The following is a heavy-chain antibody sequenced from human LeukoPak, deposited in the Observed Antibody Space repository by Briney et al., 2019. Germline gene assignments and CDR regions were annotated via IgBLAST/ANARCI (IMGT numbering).Heavy chain of an antibody. CDR2: IWYDGSNK. J-gene: IGHJ4*02. D-gene: IGHD2-21*02. Sequence: PGGSLRLSCATSGFTFNSFGMHWVRQAPDKGLEWVAVIWYDGSNKRYAVSVKGRFTISRDNLKNTLFLQMSGLRAEGTDVYYCARSAHIEVGTAPPPDYWGQGTLVTVTS. CDR3: ARSAHIEVGTAPPPDY. V-gene: IGHV3-33*01. CDR1: GFTFNSFG.